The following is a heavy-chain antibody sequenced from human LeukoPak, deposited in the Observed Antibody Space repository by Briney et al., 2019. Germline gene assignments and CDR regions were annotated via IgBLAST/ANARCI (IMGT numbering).Heavy chain of an antibody. J-gene: IGHJ4*02. CDR1: GFTFSSYA. V-gene: IGHV3-23*01. D-gene: IGHD6-13*01. CDR3: AKDRSQLVRQYYFDY. CDR2: ISGSGGST. Sequence: GGSLRLSCAASGFTFSSYAMSWVRQAPGKGLEWVSAISGSGGSTYYADSVKGRFTISRDNSKNTLYLQMNSLRAEDTAVYYCAKDRSQLVRQYYFDYWGQGTLVTVSS.